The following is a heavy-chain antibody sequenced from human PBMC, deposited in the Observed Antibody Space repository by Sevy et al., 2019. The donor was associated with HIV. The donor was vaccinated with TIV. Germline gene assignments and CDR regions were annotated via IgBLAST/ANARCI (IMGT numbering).Heavy chain of an antibody. J-gene: IGHJ3*02. Sequence: GGSLRLSCAASGFTFSSYGMHWVRQAPGKGLEWVAFIRYGGSNKYYADSVKGRFIISRDNSKNTLYLQMNSLRAEDTAVYYWAKDPSASYRGDDAFDIWGQGTMVTVSS. V-gene: IGHV3-30*02. CDR3: AKDPSASYRGDDAFDI. CDR1: GFTFSSYG. CDR2: IRYGGSNK. D-gene: IGHD1-26*01.